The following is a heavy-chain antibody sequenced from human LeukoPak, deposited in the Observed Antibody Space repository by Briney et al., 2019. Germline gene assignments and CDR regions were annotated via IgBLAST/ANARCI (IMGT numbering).Heavy chain of an antibody. CDR3: ARLGGDGYYYYYYYMDV. CDR2: IKQDGSEK. Sequence: GGSLRLSCAASGFTFSSYWMSWVRQAPGKGLEWVANIKQDGSEKYYVDSVKGRFTISRDNAKNSLYLQMNSLRAEDTAVYYCARLGGDGYYYYYYYMDVWGQGTLVTVSS. J-gene: IGHJ6*03. CDR1: GFTFSSYW. D-gene: IGHD2-21*02. V-gene: IGHV3-7*01.